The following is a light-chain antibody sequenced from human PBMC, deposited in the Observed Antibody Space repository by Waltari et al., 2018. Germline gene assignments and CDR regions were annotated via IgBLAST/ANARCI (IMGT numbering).Light chain of an antibody. Sequence: QSVLTQPPSASGTPGQRVTISCSGSSSNIGSNTVNWYQQLPGTAPKLLIYSNNQRPSGFPDRFSGSKSGTSASLAISGLQSEDEADYYCAAWDDSLNAPYVFGTGTKVTVL. CDR3: AAWDDSLNAPYV. CDR2: SNN. V-gene: IGLV1-44*01. CDR1: SSNIGSNT. J-gene: IGLJ1*01.